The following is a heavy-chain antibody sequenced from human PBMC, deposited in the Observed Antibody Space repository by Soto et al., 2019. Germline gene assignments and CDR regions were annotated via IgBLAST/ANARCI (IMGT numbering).Heavy chain of an antibody. D-gene: IGHD3-22*01. CDR2: IYHSGST. CDR1: GGSISGGGYS. J-gene: IGHJ3*02. Sequence: QLQLQESGSGLVKPSQTLSLTCAVSGGSISGGGYSWSWIRQPPGKGLEWIGYIYHSGSTNYNPSLKSRVTISVDRSKNQFSLKLSSVTAADTAVYYCAREGVCDSSGHCSDAFDIWGQGTMVTVSS. CDR3: AREGVCDSSGHCSDAFDI. V-gene: IGHV4-30-2*01.